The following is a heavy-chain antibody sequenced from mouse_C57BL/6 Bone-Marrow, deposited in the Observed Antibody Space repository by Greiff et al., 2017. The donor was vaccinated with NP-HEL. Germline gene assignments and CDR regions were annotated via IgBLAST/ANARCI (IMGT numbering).Heavy chain of an antibody. V-gene: IGHV14-1*01. CDR1: GFNIKDYY. D-gene: IGHD1-1*01. J-gene: IGHJ4*01. Sequence: DVKLQESGAELVRPGASVKLSCTASGFNIKDYYMHWVKQRPEQGLEWIGRIDPEDGDTEYAPKFQGKATMTADTSSNTAYLQLSSLTSEDTAVYYCTTVVAGDAMDYGGQGTSVTVSS. CDR2: IDPEDGDT. CDR3: TTVVAGDAMDY.